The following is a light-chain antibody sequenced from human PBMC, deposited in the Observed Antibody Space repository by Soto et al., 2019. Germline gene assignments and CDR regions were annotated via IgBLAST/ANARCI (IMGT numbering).Light chain of an antibody. CDR3: QQYGSSLPFT. Sequence: EIVLTQSPGTLSLSPGERATLSCRASQSVSSSYLAWYQQKPGQAPRLLIYGASSSATGIPDRFSGSGSGTDVTLTISRLEPEDVAVYYCQQYGSSLPFTFGPGTKVDIK. V-gene: IGKV3-20*01. J-gene: IGKJ3*01. CDR1: QSVSSSY. CDR2: GAS.